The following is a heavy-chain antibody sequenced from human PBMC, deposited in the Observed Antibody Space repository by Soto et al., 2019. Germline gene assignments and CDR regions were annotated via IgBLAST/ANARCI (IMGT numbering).Heavy chain of an antibody. CDR1: GYTFTGYY. Sequence: QVQLVQSGAEVKKPGASVKVSCKASGYTFTGYYMHWVRQAPGQGLEWMGWINPNSGGTNYAQKFQGWDTMTRDTSISTAYMELSRLRSDDTAVYYCARGVFPTRYSSGWYKNWFDPWGQGTLVTVSS. CDR3: ARGVFPTRYSSGWYKNWFDP. J-gene: IGHJ5*02. D-gene: IGHD6-19*01. V-gene: IGHV1-2*04. CDR2: INPNSGGT.